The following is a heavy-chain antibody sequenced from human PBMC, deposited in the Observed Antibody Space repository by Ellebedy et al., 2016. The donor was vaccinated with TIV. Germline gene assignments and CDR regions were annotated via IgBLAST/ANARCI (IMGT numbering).Heavy chain of an antibody. J-gene: IGHJ4*02. D-gene: IGHD3-10*01. Sequence: GESLKISCSASGFTFSSFSMNWVRQAPGKGLEWVANIKPGGNEKFYVGSVVGRFTISRDNANNSLYLQMDSLRAEDTAVYYCATDEGIYWGQGTLVTVSS. CDR1: GFTFSSFS. V-gene: IGHV3-7*03. CDR2: IKPGGNEK. CDR3: ATDEGIY.